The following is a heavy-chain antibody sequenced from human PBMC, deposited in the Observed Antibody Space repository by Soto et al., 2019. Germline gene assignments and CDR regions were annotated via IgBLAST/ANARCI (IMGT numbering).Heavy chain of an antibody. CDR2: IKQDGGEK. V-gene: IGHV3-7*05. Sequence: EVQLVESGGGLVQPGGSLRLSCAPLGFTFSGFWMGWVRQAPGKGLEGVANIKQDGGEKYYVDSVKGRFTISRDNAKNSLYLQMNSLRAEDTAVYYCARDEGVTRGMNWGQGTLVTVSS. J-gene: IGHJ4*02. CDR3: ARDEGVTRGMN. CDR1: GFTFSGFW. D-gene: IGHD1-26*01.